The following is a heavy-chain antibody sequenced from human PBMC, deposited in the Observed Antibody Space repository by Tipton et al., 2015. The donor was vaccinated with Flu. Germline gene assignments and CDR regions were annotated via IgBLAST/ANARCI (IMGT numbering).Heavy chain of an antibody. D-gene: IGHD3-22*01. CDR3: AKLVYFDSSGYYRYYFDY. Sequence: TLSLTCSVSGYPIASDYFWGWIRQSPGKGLEWIGNLHHTGNTYYNPSLRSRVTILVDRSKNQFSLKLSSVTAADTAVYYCAKLVYFDSSGYYRYYFDYWGQGTLVTVST. CDR1: GYPIASDYF. CDR2: LHHTGNT. J-gene: IGHJ4*02. V-gene: IGHV4-38-2*01.